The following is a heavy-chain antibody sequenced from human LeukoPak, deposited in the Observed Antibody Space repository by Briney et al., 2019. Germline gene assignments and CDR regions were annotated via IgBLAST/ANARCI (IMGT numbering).Heavy chain of an antibody. J-gene: IGHJ4*02. Sequence: SETLSLTCTVPGGSISSSYWSWIRQPPGKGLEWIGYIYYSGSTTYNPSPTSRVTISVATSKNQFSLRLSSVTAADTAVYYCARGGYSYGSLVVFDYWGQGTLVTVSS. V-gene: IGHV4-59*01. D-gene: IGHD5-18*01. CDR3: ARGGYSYGSLVVFDY. CDR1: GGSISSSY. CDR2: IYYSGST.